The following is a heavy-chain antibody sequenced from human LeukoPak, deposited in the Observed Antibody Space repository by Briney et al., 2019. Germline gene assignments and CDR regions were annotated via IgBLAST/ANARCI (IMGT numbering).Heavy chain of an antibody. J-gene: IGHJ4*02. CDR1: GFTVSSNY. V-gene: IGHV3-53*01. CDR2: IYSGGST. Sequence: PGGSLRLSCAASGFTVSSNYMSRVRQAPGKGLEWVSVIYSGGSTYYADSVKGRFTISRDNSKNTLYLQMNSLRAEDTAVYYCARDLAAAGIIDYWGQGTLVTVSS. D-gene: IGHD6-13*01. CDR3: ARDLAAAGIIDY.